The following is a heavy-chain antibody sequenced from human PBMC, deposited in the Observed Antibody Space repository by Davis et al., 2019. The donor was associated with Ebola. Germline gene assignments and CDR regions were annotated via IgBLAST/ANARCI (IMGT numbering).Heavy chain of an antibody. CDR3: ARRSPYGAYEGGWYFDL. V-gene: IGHV5-51*01. Sequence: GGSLRLSCKGSGNSFTSFWIGWVRQMPGKGLEWMGLIYTGDSDTRYSPSFLGQVTISVDKSIGTAYLQWNSLKASDTAMYYCARRSPYGAYEGGWYFDLWGRGTLVTVSS. CDR1: GNSFTSFW. J-gene: IGHJ2*01. D-gene: IGHD4-17*01. CDR2: IYTGDSDT.